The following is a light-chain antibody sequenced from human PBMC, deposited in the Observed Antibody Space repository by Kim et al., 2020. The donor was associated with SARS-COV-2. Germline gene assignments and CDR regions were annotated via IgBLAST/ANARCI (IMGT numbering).Light chain of an antibody. CDR2: GAT. CDR1: QRISNS. Sequence: SPGERVTLSCRASQRISNSLAWYQRRPGQVPRLLIYGATTRATGVPARFSGSESGTEFTLTISSLESEDFAVYYCQQYDNWPRTFGQGTKVEVK. J-gene: IGKJ1*01. V-gene: IGKV3-15*01. CDR3: QQYDNWPRT.